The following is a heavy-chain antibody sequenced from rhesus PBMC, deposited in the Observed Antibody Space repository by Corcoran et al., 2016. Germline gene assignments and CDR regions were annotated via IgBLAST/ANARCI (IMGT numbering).Heavy chain of an antibody. D-gene: IGHD6-31*01. V-gene: IGHV4S14*01. CDR3: ARTWYTSGWY. CDR2: IYGSGGSN. J-gene: IGHJ4*01. Sequence: QVQLQESGPGLVKPSATLYLTCAVSGYYISGGYYWVWIRQPPGKGLEWIGSIYGSGGSNYLNPSLKSRVTLSVDTSKNQVSLKLSSVTATDTAVYYCARTWYTSGWYWGQGVLVTVSS. CDR1: GYYISGGYY.